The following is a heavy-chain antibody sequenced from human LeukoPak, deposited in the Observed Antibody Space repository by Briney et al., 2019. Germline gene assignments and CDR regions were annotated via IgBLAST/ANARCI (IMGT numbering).Heavy chain of an antibody. D-gene: IGHD5-18*01. J-gene: IGHJ4*02. CDR1: GFSFSAYT. CDR3: ASGFNYGYFRY. CDR2: INSGTTT. V-gene: IGHV3-48*01. Sequence: GSLRLSCAASGFSFSAYTFNWVRQAPGKGLEWVSYINSGTTTYYADSVKGRFTISRDNAKNSVYLQMSSLRAEDTAVYYCASGFNYGYFRYWGPGTLVTVSS.